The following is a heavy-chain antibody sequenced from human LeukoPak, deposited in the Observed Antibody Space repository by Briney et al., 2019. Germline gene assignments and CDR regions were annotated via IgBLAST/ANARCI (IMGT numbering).Heavy chain of an antibody. D-gene: IGHD3-16*02. CDR2: IKQDGSEK. Sequence: GGSLRLSCAASGFTFSSYWMSWVRQAPGKGLEWVANIKQDGSEKYYVDSVKGRFTISRDNAKNSLYLQMNSLRAEDTAVYYCAREMITFGGVIVNVYFDYWGLGTLVTVSS. V-gene: IGHV3-7*01. CDR3: AREMITFGGVIVNVYFDY. J-gene: IGHJ4*02. CDR1: GFTFSSYW.